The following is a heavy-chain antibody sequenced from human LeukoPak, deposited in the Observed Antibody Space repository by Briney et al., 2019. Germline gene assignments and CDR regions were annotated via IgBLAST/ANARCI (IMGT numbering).Heavy chain of an antibody. Sequence: GGSLRLSCAVSAFTSSDNYMTWIHQAPGKGLESVSYISPSGTDISYADSVKGRFTISRDNAKNSLYLQMNSLRAEDTAVYYCSRDPRNLDYWGQGTLVTVSS. CDR2: ISPSGTDI. V-gene: IGHV3-11*01. CDR3: SRDPRNLDY. J-gene: IGHJ4*02. CDR1: AFTSSDNY. D-gene: IGHD1-14*01.